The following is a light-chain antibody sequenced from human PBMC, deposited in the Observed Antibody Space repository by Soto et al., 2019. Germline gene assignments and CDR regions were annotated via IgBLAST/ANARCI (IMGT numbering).Light chain of an antibody. CDR1: QSLSNNIY. V-gene: IGKV3-20*01. CDR2: GAS. J-gene: IGKJ1*01. CDR3: QQYGNSPHT. Sequence: EIVLTQSPGTLSLSPGERATLSCRASQSLSNNIYLSWYQQKPGQAPRLLIYGASSRATGSTNRFSGSGSGADFILTIIRLEPEDVVVDYCQQYGNSPHTFGQGTKVDIK.